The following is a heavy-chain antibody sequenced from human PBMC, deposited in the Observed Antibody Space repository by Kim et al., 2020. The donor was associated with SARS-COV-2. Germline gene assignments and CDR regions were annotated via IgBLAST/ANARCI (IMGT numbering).Heavy chain of an antibody. V-gene: IGHV3-7*01. Sequence: GGSLRLSCEVSGVTFSAAWMSWGRQAPGKGLEWVAAINQDGSQKYYVDSVKGRFTMSRDNARNPLYLQMSSLRPEDSAVYYCATGRGATWGQGIPVSVSS. CDR1: GVTFSAAW. D-gene: IGHD3-10*01. CDR2: INQDGSQK. CDR3: ATGRGAT. J-gene: IGHJ5*02.